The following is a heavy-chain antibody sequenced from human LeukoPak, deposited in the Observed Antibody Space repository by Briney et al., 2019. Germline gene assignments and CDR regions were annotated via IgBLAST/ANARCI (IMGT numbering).Heavy chain of an antibody. Sequence: SETLSLTCIVSGDSISNYYWRWIRQPAGKGLEWIGRIYTSGSTNYNPSLKSRVTMSVDTSKNQFSLKLTSVTAADTAVYYCAREAAAGTFYFDYWGQGTLVTVSS. J-gene: IGHJ4*02. CDR3: AREAAAGTFYFDY. V-gene: IGHV4-4*07. D-gene: IGHD6-13*01. CDR2: IYTSGST. CDR1: GDSISNYY.